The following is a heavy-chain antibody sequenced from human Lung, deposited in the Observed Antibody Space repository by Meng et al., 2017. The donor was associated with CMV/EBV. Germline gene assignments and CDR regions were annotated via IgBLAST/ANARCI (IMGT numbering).Heavy chain of an antibody. CDR3: ARDRTGDCSSTSCYNYYYYYGMDV. CDR1: GGTLSSYA. CDR2: IIPIFGIA. D-gene: IGHD2-2*02. J-gene: IGHJ6*02. V-gene: IGHV1-69*05. Sequence: SXXVSXXASGGTLSSYAISWVRQAPGQELEWMGGIIPIFGIANYAQKFQGRVTITTDESTSTAYMEVSSLRSEDTAVYYCARDRTGDCSSTSCYNYYYYYGMDVWXQGTTVTVSS.